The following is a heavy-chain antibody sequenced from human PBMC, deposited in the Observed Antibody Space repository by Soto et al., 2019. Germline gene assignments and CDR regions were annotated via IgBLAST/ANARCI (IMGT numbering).Heavy chain of an antibody. D-gene: IGHD3-10*01. CDR2: IYYSGGT. CDR1: GGSISSSSYY. V-gene: IGHV4-39*01. CDR3: ARQRPSYYGSGRISLVGAFDI. J-gene: IGHJ3*02. Sequence: NPSETLSLTCTVSGGSISSSSYYWGWIRQPPGKGLEWIGSIYYSGGTYYNPSLKSRVTISVDTSKNQFSLKLSSVTAADTAVYYCARQRPSYYGSGRISLVGAFDIWGQGTMVTVSS.